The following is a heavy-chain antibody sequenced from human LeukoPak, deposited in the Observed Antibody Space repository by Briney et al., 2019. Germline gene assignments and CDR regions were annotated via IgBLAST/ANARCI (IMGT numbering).Heavy chain of an antibody. CDR2: INSDGSST. Sequence: QPGGSLRLSCAAPGFTFSSYWIHSVRQAPGKGLMWVSRINSDGSSTSYADSVKGRFTISRDNAKNTLYLQMNSLRAEDTAVYYCAREVGSGFTVTTAWFDPWGQGTLVTVSS. V-gene: IGHV3-74*01. CDR3: AREVGSGFTVTTAWFDP. CDR1: GFTFSSYW. J-gene: IGHJ5*02. D-gene: IGHD4-11*01.